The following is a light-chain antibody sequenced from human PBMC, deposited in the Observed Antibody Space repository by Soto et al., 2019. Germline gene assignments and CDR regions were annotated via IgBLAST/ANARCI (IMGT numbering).Light chain of an antibody. J-gene: IGKJ4*01. CDR3: QQYNNWPPLT. CDR2: GAS. CDR1: QSVSGN. Sequence: EIVMKQSPATLSVSPGERATLSCRASQSVSGNLAWYQQKPGQAPRLLIYGASTRATGIPARFSGSGSGTDFTLTISSLQSEDFAVYYCQQYNNWPPLTFGGGTKVEIK. V-gene: IGKV3-15*01.